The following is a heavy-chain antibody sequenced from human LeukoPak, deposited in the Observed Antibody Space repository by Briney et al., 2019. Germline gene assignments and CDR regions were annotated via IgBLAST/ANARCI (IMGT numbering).Heavy chain of an antibody. CDR2: IHYSGST. CDR1: GGSIRSSYYY. D-gene: IGHD3-10*01. V-gene: IGHV4-61*05. J-gene: IGHJ4*02. CDR3: AKGYYYGSGSYLGPFDF. Sequence: SETLSLTCTVSGGSIRSSYYYWGWIRQPPGKGLEWISYIHYSGSTNCNPSLKSRVTISVDRSKNQFSLKLNSVTAADTAVYYCAKGYYYGSGSYLGPFDFWGQGILVIVSS.